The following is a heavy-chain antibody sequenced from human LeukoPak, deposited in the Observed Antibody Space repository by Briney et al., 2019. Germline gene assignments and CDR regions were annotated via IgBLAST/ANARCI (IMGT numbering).Heavy chain of an antibody. CDR1: GGSISSYY. Sequence: SETLSLTCTVSGGSISSYYWSWIRQPPGKGLEWIGYIYYSGSTNYNPSLKSRVTISVDTSKNQFSLKLSSVTAADTAVYYCARDRMGIAAAGIGRRQFDYWGQGTLVTVSS. CDR2: IYYSGST. J-gene: IGHJ4*02. D-gene: IGHD6-13*01. V-gene: IGHV4-59*01. CDR3: ARDRMGIAAAGIGRRQFDY.